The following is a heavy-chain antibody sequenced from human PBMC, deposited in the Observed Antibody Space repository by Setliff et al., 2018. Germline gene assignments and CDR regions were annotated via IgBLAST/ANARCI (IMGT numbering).Heavy chain of an antibody. CDR3: ARGRERDYNFWSGYYTYYYYGMDV. V-gene: IGHV1-2*06. J-gene: IGHJ6*02. D-gene: IGHD3-3*01. Sequence: GASVKVSCKASGYTFTSYGFSWVRQAPGQGLEWMGRINPNSGGTNYAQKFQGRVTMTRDTSISTAYMELSSLRSEDTAVYYCARGRERDYNFWSGYYTYYYYGMDVWGQGTTVTVSS. CDR2: INPNSGGT. CDR1: GYTFTSYG.